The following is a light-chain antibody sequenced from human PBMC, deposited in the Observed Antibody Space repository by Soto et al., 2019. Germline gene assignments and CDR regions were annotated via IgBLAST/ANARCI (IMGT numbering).Light chain of an antibody. J-gene: IGKJ4*01. V-gene: IGKV3-15*01. CDR1: QSVSSN. Sequence: EIVMTQSPATLSVSPGERATLSCRASQSVSSNLAWYQQKPGQAPRLLIYGASTRATGIPARFSGSGSGTECTLTISSLQSEDFAVYYCQQYNNWPPLNFGGGTKVEIK. CDR2: GAS. CDR3: QQYNNWPPLN.